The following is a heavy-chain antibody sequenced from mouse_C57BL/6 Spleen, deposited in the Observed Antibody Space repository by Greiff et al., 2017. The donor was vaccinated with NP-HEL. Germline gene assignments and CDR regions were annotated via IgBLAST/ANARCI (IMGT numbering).Heavy chain of an antibody. V-gene: IGHV1-61*01. CDR2: IYPSDSET. CDR3: ARFGNYVGYFDC. J-gene: IGHJ2*01. Sequence: QVQLQQPGAELVRPGSSVKLSCKASGYTFTSYWMDWVKQRPGQGLEWIGNIYPSDSETHYNQKFKDKATLTVDKSSSTAYMQLSSLTSEDSAVYYCARFGNYVGYFDCWGQGTTLAVSS. CDR1: GYTFTSYW. D-gene: IGHD2-1*01.